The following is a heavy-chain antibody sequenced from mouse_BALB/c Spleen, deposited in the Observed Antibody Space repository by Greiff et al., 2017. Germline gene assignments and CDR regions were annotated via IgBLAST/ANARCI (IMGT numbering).Heavy chain of an antibody. CDR3: ARTYYRYDDAMDY. J-gene: IGHJ4*01. CDR1: GFTFSSYA. Sequence: EVMLVESGGGLVKPGGSLKLSCAASGFTFSSYAMSWVRQTPEKRLEWVASISSGGSTYYPDSVKGRFTISRDNARNILYLQMSSLRSEDTAMYYCARTYYRYDDAMDYWGQGTSVTVSS. D-gene: IGHD2-14*01. V-gene: IGHV5-6-5*01. CDR2: ISSGGST.